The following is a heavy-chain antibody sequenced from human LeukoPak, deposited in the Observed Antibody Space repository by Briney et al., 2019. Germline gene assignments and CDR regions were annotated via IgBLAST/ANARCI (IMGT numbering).Heavy chain of an antibody. CDR1: GYTFTSYG. CDR2: ISAYNGNT. Sequence: ASVKVSCTASGYTFTSYGISWVRQAPGQGLEWMGWISAYNGNTNYARKLQGRVTITRDTSASTAYMELSSLRSEDTAVYYCARDSPNYYYGRDVWGQGTTVTVSS. V-gene: IGHV1-18*01. CDR3: ARDSPNYYYGRDV. J-gene: IGHJ6*02.